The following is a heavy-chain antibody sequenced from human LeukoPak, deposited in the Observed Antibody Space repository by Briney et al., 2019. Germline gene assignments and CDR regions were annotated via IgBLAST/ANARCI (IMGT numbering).Heavy chain of an antibody. D-gene: IGHD4-17*01. V-gene: IGHV5-51*01. Sequence: PGESLKISCKSSGYSFTNYWIGWVRQMPGKGLEWMGIIYPGNSDTRYSPSFQGQVTISADKSISTAYLQWRSLKASDTAMYYCARWGTVTRFVVDYWGQGTLVTVSS. CDR2: IYPGNSDT. J-gene: IGHJ4*02. CDR3: ARWGTVTRFVVDY. CDR1: GYSFTNYW.